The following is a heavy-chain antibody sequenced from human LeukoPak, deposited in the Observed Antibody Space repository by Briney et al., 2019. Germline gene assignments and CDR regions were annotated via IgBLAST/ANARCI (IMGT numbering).Heavy chain of an antibody. J-gene: IGHJ4*02. CDR1: GLTFSTFA. D-gene: IGHD2-8*02. V-gene: IGHV3-23*01. CDR3: ATYRQVLLPFES. Sequence: GGSLRLSCAASGLTFSTFAMIWVRQPPGKGLEWVSSIFPSGGEIHYADSVRGRFTISRDNSKSTLSLQMNSLRAEDTAIYYCATYRQVLLPFESWGQGTLVTVSS. CDR2: IFPSGGEI.